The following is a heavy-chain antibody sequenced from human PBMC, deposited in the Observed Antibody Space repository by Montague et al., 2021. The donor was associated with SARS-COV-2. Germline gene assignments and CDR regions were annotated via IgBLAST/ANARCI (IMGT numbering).Heavy chain of an antibody. CDR3: ARGAGRGSGYGKYYYYYYGMDV. V-gene: IGHV4-61*08. CDR2: IYYSGST. Sequence: SETLSLTCTVSGRPLNSGGYYWTWLRQHPGKGLEWIGYIYYSGSTNYNPSLKSRVTISVDTSKNQFSLKLSSVTAADTAVYYCARGAGRGSGYGKYYYYYYGMDVWGQGTTVTVSS. D-gene: IGHD5-12*01. J-gene: IGHJ6*02. CDR1: GRPLNSGGYY.